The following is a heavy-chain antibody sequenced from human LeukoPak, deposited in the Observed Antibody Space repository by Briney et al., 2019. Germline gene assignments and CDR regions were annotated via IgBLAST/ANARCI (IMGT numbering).Heavy chain of an antibody. V-gene: IGHV3-66*02. CDR2: IYGGGNS. J-gene: IGHJ4*02. CDR1: GFTFSSYY. CDR3: ARELTVGATIGY. Sequence: PGGSLRLSCAASGFTFSSYYMSWVRQAPGKGLEWVSGIYGGGNSYYADSVTGRFTISRDNSRNTLYLQMNSLRGEDTAVYYCARELTVGATIGYWGQGTLVAVSS. D-gene: IGHD1-26*01.